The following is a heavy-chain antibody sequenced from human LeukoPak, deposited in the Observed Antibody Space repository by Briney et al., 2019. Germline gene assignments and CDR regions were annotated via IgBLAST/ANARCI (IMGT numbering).Heavy chain of an antibody. Sequence: PGGSLRLSCAASGFTFSNFWMTWVRQAPGKGLEWVGNINQDGSDKSFVDSVDSVRGRFSISRDNARSSVYLQMNSLRAEDTAVYYCARDVGGGWFNYWGQGSLVTVSS. J-gene: IGHJ4*02. D-gene: IGHD6-19*01. CDR1: GFTFSNFW. V-gene: IGHV3-7*01. CDR3: ARDVGGGWFNY. CDR2: INQDGSDK.